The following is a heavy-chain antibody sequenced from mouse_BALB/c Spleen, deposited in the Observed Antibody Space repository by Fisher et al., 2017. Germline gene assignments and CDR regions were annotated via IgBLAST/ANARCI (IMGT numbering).Heavy chain of an antibody. V-gene: IGHV1-42*01. J-gene: IGHJ2*01. D-gene: IGHD2-4*01. CDR3: ARSRITYYFDY. Sequence: KFKGKATLTVDKSSSTAYMQLKSLTSEDSAVYYCARSRITYYFDYWGQGTTLTVSS.